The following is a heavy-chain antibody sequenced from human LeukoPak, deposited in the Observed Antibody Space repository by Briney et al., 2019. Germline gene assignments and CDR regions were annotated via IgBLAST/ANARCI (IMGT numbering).Heavy chain of an antibody. D-gene: IGHD5-18*01. Sequence: ASVKVSCKASGYTFTGYYMNWVRQAPGQGLEWIGWINPNSGGTNYAPKIQGRVTMTRDTAISTAYMELSRLRSDDTAVYYCARDPDVDTAIVNHYYYYMDVWGKGTTVTVSS. CDR1: GYTFTGYY. CDR3: ARDPDVDTAIVNHYYYYMDV. V-gene: IGHV1-2*02. J-gene: IGHJ6*03. CDR2: INPNSGGT.